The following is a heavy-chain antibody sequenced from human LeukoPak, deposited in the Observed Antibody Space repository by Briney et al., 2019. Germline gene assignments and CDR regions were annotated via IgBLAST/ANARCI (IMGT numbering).Heavy chain of an antibody. Sequence: SETLSLTCTVSGGSISSYYWSWIRQPPGKGLEWIGYIYYSGSTNYNPSLKSRVTISVDTSKNQFSLKLSSVTAADTAVYYCARDQDSYGLDYWGQGTLVTVSS. CDR2: IYYSGST. CDR1: GGSISSYY. J-gene: IGHJ4*02. D-gene: IGHD5-18*01. CDR3: ARDQDSYGLDY. V-gene: IGHV4-59*01.